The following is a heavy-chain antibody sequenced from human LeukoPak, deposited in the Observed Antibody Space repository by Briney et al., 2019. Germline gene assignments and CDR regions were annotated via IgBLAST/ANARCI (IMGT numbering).Heavy chain of an antibody. CDR3: TRRGGLSSGRSFDY. Sequence: GGSLRLSCAASGFTFSDYYMSWIRQAPGKGLEWVSYISSSGSTIYYADSVKGRFTISRDNAKNSLFLQMDGLRAEDTAVYYCTRRGGLSSGRSFDYWGQGTLVTVSS. D-gene: IGHD3-10*02. CDR2: ISSSGSTI. J-gene: IGHJ4*02. CDR1: GFTFSDYY. V-gene: IGHV3-11*04.